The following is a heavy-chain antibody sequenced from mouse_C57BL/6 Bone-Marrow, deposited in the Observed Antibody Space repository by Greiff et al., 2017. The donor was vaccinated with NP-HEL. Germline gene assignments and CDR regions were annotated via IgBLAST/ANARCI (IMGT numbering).Heavy chain of an antibody. CDR2: ISSGSSTI. D-gene: IGHD4-1*01. CDR1: GFTFSDYG. CDR3: AGVTGTWYFDV. J-gene: IGHJ1*03. V-gene: IGHV5-17*01. Sequence: EVMLVESGGGLVKPGGSLKLSCAASGFTFSDYGMHWVRQAPEKGLEWVAYISSGSSTIYYADTVKGRFTISRDNAKNTLFLQMTSLGSEDTAMYYCAGVTGTWYFDVWGTGTTVTVSS.